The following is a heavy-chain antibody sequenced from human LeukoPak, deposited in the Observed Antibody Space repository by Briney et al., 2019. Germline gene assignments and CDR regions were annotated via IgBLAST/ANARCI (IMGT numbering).Heavy chain of an antibody. D-gene: IGHD4-17*01. V-gene: IGHV3-20*04. Sequence: PGGSLRLSCAASGFTFDDYGMSWVRQAPGKGLEWVSGINWNGGSTGYADSVKGRFTISRDNSKNTLYLQMNSLRAEDTAVYYCARGSWRFGYGDSGFDPWGQGTLVTVSS. CDR3: ARGSWRFGYGDSGFDP. J-gene: IGHJ5*02. CDR2: INWNGGST. CDR1: GFTFDDYG.